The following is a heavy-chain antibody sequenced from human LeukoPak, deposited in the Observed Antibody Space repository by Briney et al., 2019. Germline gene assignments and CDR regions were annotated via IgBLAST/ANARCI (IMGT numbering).Heavy chain of an antibody. CDR1: GFTFSSYG. V-gene: IGHV3-23*01. Sequence: GGSLRLSCAASGFTFSSYGMNWVRQAPGKGLEWVSGISPRGDITYYADSVKGRFTISRDNSKNTLYLQMNSLRAEDTAVYYCAKRHYYDSSGYLTDFDYWGQGTLVTVSS. J-gene: IGHJ4*02. CDR3: AKRHYYDSSGYLTDFDY. D-gene: IGHD3-22*01. CDR2: ISPRGDIT.